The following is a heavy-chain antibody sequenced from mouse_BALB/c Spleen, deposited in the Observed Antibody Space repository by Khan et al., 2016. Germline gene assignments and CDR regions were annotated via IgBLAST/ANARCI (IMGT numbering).Heavy chain of an antibody. D-gene: IGHD4-1*01. CDR2: INTNTGEP. CDR3: AGLGSNSTWGNYFDY. V-gene: IGHV9-3*02. CDR1: GYTFTNYG. J-gene: IGHJ2*01. Sequence: QIQLVQSGPELMKPGETVKISCKASGYTFTNYGMNWVKQAPGKGLKWMGWINTNTGEPTYAEEFKGRLVFFLETSASTAFLQFNNLKNEDSATYFCAGLGSNSTWGNYFDYWGQGTTLTVSS.